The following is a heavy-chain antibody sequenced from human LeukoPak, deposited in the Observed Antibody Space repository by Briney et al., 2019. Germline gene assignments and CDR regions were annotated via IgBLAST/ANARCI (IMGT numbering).Heavy chain of an antibody. CDR2: IYYSGST. D-gene: IGHD3-22*01. Sequence: SETLSLTCTVSGGSISSYYWSWIRQPPGKGLEWIGYIYYSGSTNYNPSLKSRVTTSVDASKNQFSLKLSSVTAADTAVYYCAREAREPDGDSSGYFDYWGQGTLVTVSS. CDR3: AREAREPDGDSSGYFDY. V-gene: IGHV4-59*01. CDR1: GGSISSYY. J-gene: IGHJ4*02.